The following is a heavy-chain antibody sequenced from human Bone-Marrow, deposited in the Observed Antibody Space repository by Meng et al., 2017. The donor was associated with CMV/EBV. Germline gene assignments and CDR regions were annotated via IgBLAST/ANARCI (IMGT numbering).Heavy chain of an antibody. D-gene: IGHD2-2*03. CDR2: IDSDGSSR. Sequence: GESLKISCVASGFTFGAYWMHWVRQAPGKGLAWVSRIDSDGSSRDYADSVKGRFTISRDNAKNTLFLQMHSLRDEDTAVYYCVTEGWILGDAFDIWCPGTVVNVSS. CDR3: VTEGWILGDAFDI. CDR1: GFTFGAYW. J-gene: IGHJ3*02. V-gene: IGHV3-74*01.